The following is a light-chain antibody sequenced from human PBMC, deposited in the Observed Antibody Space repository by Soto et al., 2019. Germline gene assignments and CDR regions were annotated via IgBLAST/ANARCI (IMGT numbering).Light chain of an antibody. V-gene: IGKV1-5*01. J-gene: IGKJ1*01. CDR1: QSISSW. CDR3: QHYKSYSEA. Sequence: DIQMTQSPSSLSASVGDRVSITCRASQSISSWVAWYQQKPGKPPKLLIYDASSLESGVPSRFSGSGSGTEFTLTISSLQPDDFATYYCQHYKSYSEAFGQGTKVDIK. CDR2: DAS.